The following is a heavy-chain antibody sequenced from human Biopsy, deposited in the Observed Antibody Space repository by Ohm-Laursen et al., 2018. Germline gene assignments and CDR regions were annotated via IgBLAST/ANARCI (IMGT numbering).Heavy chain of an antibody. CDR1: GFSFSDYH. J-gene: IGHJ5*02. CDR2: INGSGGST. D-gene: IGHD3-3*01. CDR3: ARDLYDFCGGCPFDP. V-gene: IGHV3-23*01. Sequence: SLRLSRAASGFSFSDYHMSWVRQAPGKGLECVSVINGSGGSTYYADPVKGRFTISRDNSKNALYLQMNSLRAEDTAMYYCARDLYDFCGGCPFDPWGQGTLVTVS.